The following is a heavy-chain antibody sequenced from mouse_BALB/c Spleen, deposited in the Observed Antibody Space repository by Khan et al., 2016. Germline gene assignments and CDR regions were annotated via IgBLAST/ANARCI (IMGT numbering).Heavy chain of an antibody. Sequence: QIQLVQSGPELKKPGETVKISCKASEYTFTNYGMNWVKQAPGKGLKWMGWINTNTGEPTYAEEFKGRFAFSLEASASTAYLQINNLKNEDSATYSSARQVDYPYYPMDYWGQGTSVTVSS. D-gene: IGHD2-13*01. J-gene: IGHJ4*01. V-gene: IGHV9-3*02. CDR1: EYTFTNYG. CDR2: INTNTGEP. CDR3: ARQVDYPYYPMDY.